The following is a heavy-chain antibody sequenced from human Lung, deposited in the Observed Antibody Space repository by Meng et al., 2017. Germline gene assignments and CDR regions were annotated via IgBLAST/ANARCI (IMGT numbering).Heavy chain of an antibody. CDR2: INPKGGDT. CDR3: ARDEDISAAGKLFGDY. J-gene: IGHJ4*02. V-gene: IGHV1-2*06. Sequence: QVKRVRAGAELKEPGELVKCSCKPSLYNFPDYSIHWMRRAPEQGLEWMGRINPKGGDTHYAQKFQARVTMTGDTSISTAYRELSGLRSDDTAMYYRARDEDISAAGKLFGDYWGQGTLVTVSS. CDR1: LYNFPDYS. D-gene: IGHD6-25*01.